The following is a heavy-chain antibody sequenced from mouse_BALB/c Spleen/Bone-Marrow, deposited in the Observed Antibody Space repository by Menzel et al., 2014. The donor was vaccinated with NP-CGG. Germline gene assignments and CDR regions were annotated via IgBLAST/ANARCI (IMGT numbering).Heavy chain of an antibody. CDR2: IAPGSGSS. Sequence: DLLKPGASVELSCKASGYTFTSYWINWIKQRPGQGLEWIGRIAPGSGSSYYNEMFKGKATLTGDTSSSTAYMQLSSLSSEDSAVYFCARGGLHYFDYWIQGTTLTVSS. CDR3: ARGGLHYFDY. V-gene: IGHV1S41*01. D-gene: IGHD3-3*01. CDR1: GYTFTSYW. J-gene: IGHJ2*01.